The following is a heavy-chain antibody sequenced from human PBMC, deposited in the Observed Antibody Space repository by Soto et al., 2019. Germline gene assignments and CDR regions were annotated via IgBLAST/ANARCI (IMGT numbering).Heavy chain of an antibody. CDR3: ATLLRDSSGVLNWYFEL. J-gene: IGHJ2*01. CDR1: GFTFSSYS. D-gene: IGHD6-19*01. V-gene: IGHV3-21*01. Sequence: EVQLVESGGGLVKPGGSLRLSCAASGFTFSSYSMNWVRQAPGKGLAWVSSISNSRSYIYYADSVKGRFTISRDNAKNSLYLQMNSLRAEDTAVYDCATLLRDSSGVLNWYFELWSRGTLVTVSS. CDR2: ISNSRSYI.